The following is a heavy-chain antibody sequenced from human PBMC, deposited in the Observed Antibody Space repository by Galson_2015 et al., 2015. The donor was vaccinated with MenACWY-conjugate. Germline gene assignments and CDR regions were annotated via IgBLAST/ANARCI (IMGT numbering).Heavy chain of an antibody. J-gene: IGHJ4*02. Sequence: SLRLSCAASGFSFSSYSMNWVRQAPGKGLEWVSYIGGSSGTIHYLDSVKGRFTISRDNAKNSLYLQMNSLRAEDTAVYYCARDHTSSWYIFDYWGQGTLVTVSS. CDR1: GFSFSSYS. CDR3: ARDHTSSWYIFDY. CDR2: IGGSSGTI. D-gene: IGHD6-13*01. V-gene: IGHV3-48*01.